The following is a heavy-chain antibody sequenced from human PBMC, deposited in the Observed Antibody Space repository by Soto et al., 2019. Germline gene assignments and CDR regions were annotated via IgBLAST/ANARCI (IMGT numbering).Heavy chain of an antibody. CDR2: ISGSGGST. V-gene: IGHV3-23*01. D-gene: IGHD3-3*01. J-gene: IGHJ2*01. Sequence: EVQLLESGGGLVQPGGSLRLSCAASGFTFSSYAMSWVRQAPGKGLEWVSAISGSGGSTYYADSVKGRFTISRDNSKNTLYLQINSLRAEDTAVYYCAKDLYDFWSGYYYWYFDLWGRGTLVTVSS. CDR3: AKDLYDFWSGYYYWYFDL. CDR1: GFTFSSYA.